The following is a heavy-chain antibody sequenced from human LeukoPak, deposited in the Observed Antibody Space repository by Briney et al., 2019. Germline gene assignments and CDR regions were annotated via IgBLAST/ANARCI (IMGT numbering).Heavy chain of an antibody. V-gene: IGHV3-23*01. CDR3: EKEPRNNTGYYRDY. D-gene: IGHD3-9*01. Sequence: PGRTLRLSCAASGFTFSIYAMSWVSQPPGKGLEWGSGISGRGGNKNYADSVKGRFTISRDNSKHTLHLPMDSLRAQDTAVYHCEKEPRNNTGYYRDYWGQGTLVTASS. CDR1: GFTFSIYA. J-gene: IGHJ4*02. CDR2: ISGRGGNK.